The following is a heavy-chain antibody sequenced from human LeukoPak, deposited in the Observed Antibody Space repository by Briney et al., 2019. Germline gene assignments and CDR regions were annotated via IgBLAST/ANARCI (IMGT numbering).Heavy chain of an antibody. CDR1: GFTFSSYA. V-gene: IGHV3-23*01. Sequence: PGGSLRLSCAASGFTFSSYAMSWVRQTPGKGLEWVSAISGSGGSTYYADSVKGQFTISRDNSKNTLYLQMNSLRAEDTALYYCAKDFGRHSDYWGQGTLVTVSS. CDR3: AKDFGRHSDY. J-gene: IGHJ4*02. CDR2: ISGSGGST. D-gene: IGHD3-3*01.